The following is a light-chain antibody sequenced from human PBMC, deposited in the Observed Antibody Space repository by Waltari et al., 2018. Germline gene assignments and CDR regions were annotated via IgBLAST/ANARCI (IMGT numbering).Light chain of an antibody. CDR2: EAS. CDR3: QHTYATPPT. V-gene: IGKV1-39*01. J-gene: IGKJ3*01. CDR1: QGITFY. Sequence: DTHVAQSPSSLSVSIGDRVPLTCRPSQGITFYLNWYQQKPGQAPKLLIYEASNLQSGVPSRFSGRGSGTDFTLTISSLQPEDFATYYCQHTYATPPTFGPGTKVDV.